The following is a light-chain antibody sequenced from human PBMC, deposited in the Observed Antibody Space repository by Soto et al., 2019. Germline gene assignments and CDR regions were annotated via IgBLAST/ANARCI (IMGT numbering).Light chain of an antibody. CDR3: QQYGNSPRT. V-gene: IGKV3-20*01. Sequence: EIVLTQSPGTLSLSPGERATLSCRASQSLSGNYLAWYQQRPGQAPRLVIHGASNRATGIPDRFSGSGSGTEFTLTISRLEPDDFAVYYCQQYGNSPRTFGQGTRLEIK. CDR1: QSLSGNY. J-gene: IGKJ5*01. CDR2: GAS.